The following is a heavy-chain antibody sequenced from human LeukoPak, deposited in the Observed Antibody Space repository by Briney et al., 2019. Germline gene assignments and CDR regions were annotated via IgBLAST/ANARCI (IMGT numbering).Heavy chain of an antibody. CDR2: IYSGGDT. CDR1: GFTFSTYE. J-gene: IGHJ4*02. D-gene: IGHD2-21*02. CDR3: ARVVSDSGAFDY. V-gene: IGHV3-53*01. Sequence: GGSLRLSCAASGFTFSTYEMNWVRQAPGKGLEWVSVIYSGGDTYYADSVKGRFTISRDVFKNTMYLQMNSLRAEDTAVYYCARVVSDSGAFDYWAQGTLVTVSS.